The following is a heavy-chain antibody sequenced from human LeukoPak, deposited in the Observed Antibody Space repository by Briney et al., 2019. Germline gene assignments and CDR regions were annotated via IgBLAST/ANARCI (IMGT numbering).Heavy chain of an antibody. D-gene: IGHD5-18*01. J-gene: IGHJ3*02. V-gene: IGHV4-59*01. CDR3: ARDKRGCSYGYSAFDI. CDR1: GGSISSYY. Sequence: PSETLSLTCTVSGGSISSYYWSWIRQPPGKGLEWIGYIYYSGSTNYNPSLRSRVTISVDTSKNQFSLKLSSVTAADTAVYYCARDKRGCSYGYSAFDIWGQGTMVTVSS. CDR2: IYYSGST.